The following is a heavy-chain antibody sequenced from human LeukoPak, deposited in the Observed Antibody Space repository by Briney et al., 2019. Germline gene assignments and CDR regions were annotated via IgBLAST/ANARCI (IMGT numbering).Heavy chain of an antibody. CDR2: GSGSGGSI. CDR1: GFTFSNFA. Sequence: PGGSLRPSCRTSGFTFSNFAMSWVRQAPGKGLDWVSVGSGSGGSIYYSDSVKGRFTISRDNSKSTLYLQINSLRAEDTAVYYCAKADTVMVRRYYFDYWGQGALVTVSS. D-gene: IGHD5-18*01. CDR3: AKADTVMVRRYYFDY. J-gene: IGHJ4*02. V-gene: IGHV3-23*01.